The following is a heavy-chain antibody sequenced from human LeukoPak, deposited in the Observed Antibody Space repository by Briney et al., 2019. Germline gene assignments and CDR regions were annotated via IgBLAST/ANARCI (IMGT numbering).Heavy chain of an antibody. D-gene: IGHD6-25*01. J-gene: IGHJ5*02. CDR1: GFNFSNYA. Sequence: GGSLRLSCAASGFNFSNYAMTWVRQAPGKGLDWVSSISGSGRSTYYADSVKGRFTISRDNSNNTLYLQVNNLKAEDTAMYFCAKVRGGRAYNWFDPWGQGTLVTVSS. CDR2: ISGSGRST. CDR3: AKVRGGRAYNWFDP. V-gene: IGHV3-23*01.